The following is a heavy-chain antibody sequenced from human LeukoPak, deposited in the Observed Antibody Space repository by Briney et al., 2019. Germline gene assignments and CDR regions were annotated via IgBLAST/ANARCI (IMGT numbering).Heavy chain of an antibody. V-gene: IGHV4-39*07. J-gene: IGHJ6*03. CDR1: GGSISSSRYY. CDR2: VYYSGST. CDR3: ARGGAARPYYYYYYMDV. D-gene: IGHD6-6*01. Sequence: PSETLSLTCTVSGGSISSSRYYWGWIRQAPGKGLEWLGSVYYSGSTYYNPSLKSRVTISVDTSKNQFSLKLSSVTAADTAVYYCARGGAARPYYYYYYMDVWGKGTTVTVSS.